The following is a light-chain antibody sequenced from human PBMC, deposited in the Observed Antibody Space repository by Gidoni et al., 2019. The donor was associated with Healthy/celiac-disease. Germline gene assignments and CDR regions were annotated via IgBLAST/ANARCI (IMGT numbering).Light chain of an antibody. V-gene: IGLV3-21*03. CDR2: DDS. J-gene: IGLJ2*01. CDR1: NIGSKS. Sequence: SYVLTQPPSGPGAPGKTARITCGGNNIGSKSVHGYQQEPGQAPVLVVYDDSDRPSGIPERFSGSNSGNTATLTISRVEAGDEADYYCQVWDSSSDHVVFGGGTKLTVL. CDR3: QVWDSSSDHVV.